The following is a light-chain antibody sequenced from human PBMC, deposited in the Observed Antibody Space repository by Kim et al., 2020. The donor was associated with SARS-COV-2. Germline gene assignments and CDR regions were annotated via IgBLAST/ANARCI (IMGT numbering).Light chain of an antibody. V-gene: IGKV3D-15*01. CDR3: QQYNNWPPIT. Sequence: SPVERATPACRASQSVSSDLAWYQQKPGQGPRLLIYGASTRATGIPARFSGSGSGTGFTLTISSLQSEDFAVYYCQQYNNWPPITVGQGERLEIK. CDR1: QSVSSD. CDR2: GAS. J-gene: IGKJ5*01.